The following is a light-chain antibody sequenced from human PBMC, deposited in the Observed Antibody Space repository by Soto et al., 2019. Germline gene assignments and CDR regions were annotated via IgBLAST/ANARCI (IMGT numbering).Light chain of an antibody. Sequence: EVVLTQSPATLSLSPGERATLSCRASQNINIFLAWYQQKPGQAPRLLIYDTSNRATGIPARFSGSGSGTDFTRTISSLEPEDFAVYYCQQRYNWPPLTFGGGTKVEIK. CDR1: QNINIF. V-gene: IGKV3-11*01. CDR3: QQRYNWPPLT. CDR2: DTS. J-gene: IGKJ4*01.